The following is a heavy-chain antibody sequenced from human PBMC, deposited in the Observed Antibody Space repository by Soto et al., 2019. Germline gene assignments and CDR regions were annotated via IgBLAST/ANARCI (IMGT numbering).Heavy chain of an antibody. Sequence: SETLSLTCTVSGGSISSSSYYWGWIRQPPGKGLEWIGSIYYSGSTYYNPSLKSRVTISVDTSKNQFSLKLSSVTAADTAVYYCASVVPAAGLYYYYYMDVWGKGTTVTVSS. D-gene: IGHD2-2*01. CDR1: GGSISSSSYY. V-gene: IGHV4-39*01. J-gene: IGHJ6*03. CDR2: IYYSGST. CDR3: ASVVPAAGLYYYYYMDV.